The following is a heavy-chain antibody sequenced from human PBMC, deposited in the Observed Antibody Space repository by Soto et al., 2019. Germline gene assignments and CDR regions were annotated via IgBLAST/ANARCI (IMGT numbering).Heavy chain of an antibody. J-gene: IGHJ6*02. CDR1: GFIFGTYG. CDR2: ISYDGNKE. Sequence: QVQLVESGGGVVQPGRSLRLSCSASGFIFGTYGMDLVRQAPGKGLEWVALISYDGNKEFYADSVKGRFTISRDKSRNTLYLHMNSLKPEDTAMYYCAKETATSVDYYYFYGLDVWGPGTTVSVSS. CDR3: AKETATSVDYYYFYGLDV. D-gene: IGHD1-1*01. V-gene: IGHV3-30*18.